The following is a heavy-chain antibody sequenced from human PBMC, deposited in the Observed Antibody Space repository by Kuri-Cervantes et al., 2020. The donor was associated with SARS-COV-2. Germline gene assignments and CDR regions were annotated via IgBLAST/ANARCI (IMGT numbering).Heavy chain of an antibody. D-gene: IGHD1-26*01. Sequence: GGSLRLSCAASGFTFDDYTMHWVRQAPGKGLEWVSLISWDGGSTYYADSVKGRSTISRDNSKNSLYLQMNSLRTEDTALYYCAKGLGAIRGSYYYYGMDVWGQGTTVTVSS. CDR3: AKGLGAIRGSYYYYGMDV. CDR1: GFTFDDYT. V-gene: IGHV3-43*01. CDR2: ISWDGGST. J-gene: IGHJ6*02.